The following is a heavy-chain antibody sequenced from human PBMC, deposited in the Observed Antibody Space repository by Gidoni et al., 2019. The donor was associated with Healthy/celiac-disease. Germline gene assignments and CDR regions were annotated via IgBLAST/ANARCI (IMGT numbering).Heavy chain of an antibody. CDR3: ASGSGWYREGGDAFDI. J-gene: IGHJ3*02. V-gene: IGHV4-59*01. CDR2: IYYSGST. Sequence: QVQLQASGPGLVKPSETLSLTCTVSGGSISSYYWSWIRQPPGKGLEWIGYIYYSGSTNYNPSLKSRVTISVDTSKNQFSLKLSSVTAADTAVYYCASGSGWYREGGDAFDIWGQGTMVTVSS. D-gene: IGHD6-19*01. CDR1: GGSISSYY.